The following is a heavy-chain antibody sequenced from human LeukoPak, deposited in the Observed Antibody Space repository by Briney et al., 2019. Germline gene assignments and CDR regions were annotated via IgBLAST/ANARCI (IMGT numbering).Heavy chain of an antibody. Sequence: GGSLRLSCAASGFTFSSYWMSWVRQAPGKGLEWVANIKQDGSEKYYVDSVKGRFTISRDNAKNTVYLQMNSLRAEDTAVYYCVRSMNGRYGFFDYWGQGILVTVSS. CDR3: VRSMNGRYGFFDY. CDR2: IKQDGSEK. D-gene: IGHD1-26*01. V-gene: IGHV3-7*01. J-gene: IGHJ4*02. CDR1: GFTFSSYW.